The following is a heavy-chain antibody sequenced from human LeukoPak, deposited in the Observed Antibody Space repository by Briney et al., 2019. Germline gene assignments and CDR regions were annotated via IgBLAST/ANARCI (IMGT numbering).Heavy chain of an antibody. CDR1: GFTFSSYW. CDR2: IKQDGSEK. D-gene: IGHD2-21*02. J-gene: IGHJ4*02. Sequence: PGGSLRLSCAASGFTFSSYWMSWVRQAPGKGLEWVANIKQDGSEKYYVDSVKGRFTISRDNAQNSLYLQMNSLRAEDTAVYYCARDIVVVTAILDYWGQGTLVTVSS. CDR3: ARDIVVVTAILDY. V-gene: IGHV3-7*01.